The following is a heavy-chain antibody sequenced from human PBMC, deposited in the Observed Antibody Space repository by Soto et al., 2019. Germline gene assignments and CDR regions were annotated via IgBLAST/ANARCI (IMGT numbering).Heavy chain of an antibody. J-gene: IGHJ5*02. CDR1: GFTFSNYG. D-gene: IGHD6-13*01. V-gene: IGHV3-30*18. Sequence: VGSLRLSCAASGFTFSNYGMHWVRQAPGEGLEWVAVISYDGSNKLYADSVKGRFTISRDNSKNTLYLQMNSLRAEDTAVYYCAKDPRITATGTAWFDPWGQGTLVTVSS. CDR3: AKDPRITATGTAWFDP. CDR2: ISYDGSNK.